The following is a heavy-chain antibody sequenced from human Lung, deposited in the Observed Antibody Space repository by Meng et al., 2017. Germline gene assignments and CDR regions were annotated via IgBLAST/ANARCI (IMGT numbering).Heavy chain of an antibody. Sequence: GQGLVKPSEALSLTCSVSGGSISTIGYYWGWIRQPPGKGLEWIGSIGHSGFTYYTPSLKSRVAVSLDTSKSQFSLMLTSVTAADTAVYYCVRSSAWVRTGFDPWGQGTLVTVSS. V-gene: IGHV4-39*01. CDR3: VRSSAWVRTGFDP. CDR2: IGHSGFT. J-gene: IGHJ5*02. D-gene: IGHD6-19*01. CDR1: GGSISTIGYY.